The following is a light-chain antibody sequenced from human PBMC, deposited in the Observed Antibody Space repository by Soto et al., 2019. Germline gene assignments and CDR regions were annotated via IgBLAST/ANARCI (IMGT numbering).Light chain of an antibody. CDR2: QDS. V-gene: IGLV3-1*01. J-gene: IGLJ2*01. CDR1: KLGDKY. CDR3: QAWDSSTGGV. Sequence: SYELTQPPSVSVSPGQTASITCSGDKLGDKYACWYQQKPGQSPVLVIYQDSKRPSGIPERFSGSNSGNTATLTISGTQAVGEADFYCQAWDSSTGGVFGGGTKLTVL.